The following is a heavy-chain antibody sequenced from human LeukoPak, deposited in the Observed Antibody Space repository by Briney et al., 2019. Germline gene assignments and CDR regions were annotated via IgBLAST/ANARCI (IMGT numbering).Heavy chain of an antibody. CDR3: ARAGENSSGWYAILNWFDP. Sequence: SVKVSCKASGGTFSSYAISWVRQAPGPGLEWMGGIIPIFGAANYAQKFQGRVTITADESTSTAYMELSSLRSEDTAVYYCARAGENSSGWYAILNWFDPWGQGTLVTVSS. J-gene: IGHJ5*02. V-gene: IGHV1-69*13. CDR2: IIPIFGAA. CDR1: GGTFSSYA. D-gene: IGHD6-19*01.